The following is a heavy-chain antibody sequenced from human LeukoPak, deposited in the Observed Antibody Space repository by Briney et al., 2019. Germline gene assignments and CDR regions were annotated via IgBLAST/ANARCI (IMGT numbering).Heavy chain of an antibody. V-gene: IGHV3-30*03. D-gene: IGHD3-10*01. J-gene: IGHJ5*02. Sequence: GGSLRLSCAASGFTFSSYRMSWVRQAPGKGLEWVALISYDGSNKNYADSVKGRFTISRDNSKNTLFLNMNSLRAEDTAVYFCAYFGESTSSWGQGTLVTVSS. CDR1: GFTFSSYR. CDR3: AYFGESTSS. CDR2: ISYDGSNK.